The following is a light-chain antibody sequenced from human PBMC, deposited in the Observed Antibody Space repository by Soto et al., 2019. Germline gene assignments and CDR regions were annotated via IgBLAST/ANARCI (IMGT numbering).Light chain of an antibody. V-gene: IGLV2-14*01. Sequence: QSVLTQPASVSGSPGQGITISCSGSSRDVGAYNHVSWYQQPPGKAPKLIIYDVSSRPSEVSNRFSGSKSGDTASLTISGLQAEDEADYYCSSYRTSSTLHVFGTGTKLAVL. CDR2: DVS. CDR3: SSYRTSSTLHV. CDR1: SRDVGAYNH. J-gene: IGLJ1*01.